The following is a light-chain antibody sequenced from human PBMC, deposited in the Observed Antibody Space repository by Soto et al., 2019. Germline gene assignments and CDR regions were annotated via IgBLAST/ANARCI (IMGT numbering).Light chain of an antibody. CDR3: QERSGWPRGT. J-gene: IGKJ4*01. Sequence: DIQMTQSPSSLSASVGDRVTITCRASQSIGTYLNWYLQKPGKAPQLLIHAASSLQTGVPSRFSGSGSGTDFTLTISSLEPEDFAVYYCQERSGWPRGTFGGGTKVEIK. CDR1: QSIGTY. V-gene: IGKV1-39*01. CDR2: AAS.